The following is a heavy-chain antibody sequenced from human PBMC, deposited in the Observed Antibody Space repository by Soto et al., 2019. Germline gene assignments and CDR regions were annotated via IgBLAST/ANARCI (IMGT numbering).Heavy chain of an antibody. Sequence: PGGSLRLSCAASGFTFDDYAMHWVRQAPGKGLEWVSAISWSGGSTYYADSVKGRFTISRDNSKNTLYLQMNSLRAEDTAVYYCAKDKAVAGTFDYWGQGTLVTVSS. CDR1: GFTFDDYA. CDR3: AKDKAVAGTFDY. D-gene: IGHD6-19*01. J-gene: IGHJ4*02. CDR2: ISWSGGST. V-gene: IGHV3-23*01.